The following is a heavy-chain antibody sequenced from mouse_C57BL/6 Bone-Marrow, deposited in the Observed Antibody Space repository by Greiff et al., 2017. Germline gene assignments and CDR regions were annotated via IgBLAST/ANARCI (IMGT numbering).Heavy chain of an antibody. CDR1: GYTFTSYW. D-gene: IGHD2-3*01. V-gene: IGHV1-52*01. CDR2: IYPSDSET. Sequence: QVQLQQPGAELVRPGSSVKLSCKASGYTFTSYWMHWVKQRPIQGLEWIGNIYPSDSETNYNQKFKDKATLTVDKSSSTAYMQLSSLTSEDSAVYYLARSDRDYGYYSAWFAYWGQGTLVTVSA. CDR3: ARSDRDYGYYSAWFAY. J-gene: IGHJ3*01.